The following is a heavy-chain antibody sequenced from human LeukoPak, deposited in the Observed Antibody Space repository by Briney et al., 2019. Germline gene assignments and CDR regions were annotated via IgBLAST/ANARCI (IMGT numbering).Heavy chain of an antibody. J-gene: IGHJ4*02. Sequence: PSETLSLTCTVSGGSINSGNYYWGWVRQPPGKGLEWIGSIYYSGSTSYYPSLKRRVTMSVDTSKNQFSLKLSSVTAADTAVYYCASLIAVAGIGSFDYWGQGTLVTVSS. V-gene: IGHV4-39*07. CDR2: IYYSGST. CDR1: GGSINSGNYY. D-gene: IGHD6-19*01. CDR3: ASLIAVAGIGSFDY.